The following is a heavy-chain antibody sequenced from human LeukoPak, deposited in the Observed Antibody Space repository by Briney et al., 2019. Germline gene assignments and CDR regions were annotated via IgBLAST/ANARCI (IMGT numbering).Heavy chain of an antibody. CDR3: ALSGSYADFYY. Sequence: ASVKVSCKASGYTFTSYGISWMRQAPGQGLEWMGGISAYNGNTNYAQKLQGRVTMTTATSTSKVYMKLRSLRSEDTAVYYCALSGSYADFYYWGQGTLVTVSS. CDR2: ISAYNGNT. V-gene: IGHV1-18*01. D-gene: IGHD1-26*01. J-gene: IGHJ4*02. CDR1: GYTFTSYG.